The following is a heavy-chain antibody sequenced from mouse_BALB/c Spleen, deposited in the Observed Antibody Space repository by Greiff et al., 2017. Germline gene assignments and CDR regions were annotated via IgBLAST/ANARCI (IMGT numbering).Heavy chain of an antibody. J-gene: IGHJ4*01. CDR3: ARRKPYYYAMDY. CDR2: ISSGGSYT. V-gene: IGHV5-6*01. CDR1: GFTFSSYG. Sequence: EVQRVESGGDLVKPGGSLKLSCAASGFTFSSYGMSWVRQTPDKRLEWVATISSGGSYTYYPDSVKGRFTISRDNAKNTLYLQMSSLKSEDTAMYYCARRKPYYYAMDYWGQGTSVTVSS.